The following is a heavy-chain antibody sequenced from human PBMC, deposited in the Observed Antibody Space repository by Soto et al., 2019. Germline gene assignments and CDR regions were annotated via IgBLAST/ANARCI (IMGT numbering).Heavy chain of an antibody. CDR3: TRGFYCSSTNCYVDYFNI. V-gene: IGHV3-13*01. CDR1: GFTFTTYD. CDR2: IGTAGDT. D-gene: IGHD2-2*01. J-gene: IGHJ3*02. Sequence: EVQLVESGGGLVQPGGSLRLSCAASGFTFTTYDMHWVRQVTGKGLEWVSSIGTAGDTHYVDSVKGRVTISRENAKKSVYLQMNSLGAGDTAVYYCTRGFYCSSTNCYVDYFNIWGQGTRVTVSS.